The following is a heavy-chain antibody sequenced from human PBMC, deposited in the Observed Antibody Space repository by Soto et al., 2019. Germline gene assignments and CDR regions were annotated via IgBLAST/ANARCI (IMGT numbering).Heavy chain of an antibody. CDR2: ISGSDDST. V-gene: IGHV3-23*01. J-gene: IGHJ4*02. CDR3: AKRSSSPNLHS. D-gene: IGHD6-6*01. CDR1: GFTFSSYA. Sequence: GGSLRLSCAASGFTFSSYAMSWVRQAPGKGLEWVSVISGSDDSTYYADSVKGRFTISRDNSKNTLYLQMNSLRAEDTAVYYCAKRSSSPNLHSWGKGPLSTVSS.